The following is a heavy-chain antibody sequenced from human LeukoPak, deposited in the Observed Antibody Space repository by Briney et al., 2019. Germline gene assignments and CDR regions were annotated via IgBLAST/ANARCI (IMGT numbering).Heavy chain of an antibody. D-gene: IGHD6-13*01. J-gene: IGHJ6*03. CDR1: GFTFSSYA. CDR3: AKCNSSSSPYYYYYYMDV. Sequence: GGSLRLSCAASGFTFSSYAMSWVRQAPGQGLEWVSAISGSGGSTYYADSVKGRFTISRDNSKNTLYLQMNSLRAEDTAVYYCAKCNSSSSPYYYYYYMDVWGKGTTVTVSS. CDR2: ISGSGGST. V-gene: IGHV3-23*01.